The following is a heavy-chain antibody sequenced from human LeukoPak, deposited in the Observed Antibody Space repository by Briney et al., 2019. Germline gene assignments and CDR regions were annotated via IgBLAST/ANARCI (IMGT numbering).Heavy chain of an antibody. CDR2: TYYRSKWYN. V-gene: IGHV6-1*01. D-gene: IGHD5-12*01. CDR1: GDSVSSNSAA. J-gene: IGHJ4*02. Sequence: SQTLSLTFAISGDSVSSNSAAWNWIRQSPSRGLEWLGRTYYRSKWYNDYAVSVKSRITINPDTSKSQFSLQLNSMTPEDTAVYYCARGGPNRGYDWDYFDYWGQGTLVTVSS. CDR3: ARGGPNRGYDWDYFDY.